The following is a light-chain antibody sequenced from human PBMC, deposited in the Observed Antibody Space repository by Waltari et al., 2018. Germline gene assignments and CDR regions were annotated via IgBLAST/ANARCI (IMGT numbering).Light chain of an antibody. V-gene: IGKV4-1*01. CDR1: QSVLYSSNNKNH. CDR2: WAS. J-gene: IGKJ1*01. Sequence: DIVMTQSPDSLAVSLGERATINCKSSQSVLYSSNNKNHLAWYQQKPGKPPNLLVYWASTRESGVPDRFSGSGSGTDVTLTISSLQAEDVAVYYCQQYYSLPWTFGQGTKVEIK. CDR3: QQYYSLPWT.